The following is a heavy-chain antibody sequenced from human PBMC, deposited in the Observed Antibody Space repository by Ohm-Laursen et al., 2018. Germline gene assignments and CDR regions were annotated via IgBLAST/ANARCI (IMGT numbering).Heavy chain of an antibody. CDR1: GGSISSYY. V-gene: IGHV4-59*01. D-gene: IGHD3-22*01. CDR2: IYYSGST. CDR3: ARGYYYDSSGYFYYYYDMDV. Sequence: GTLSLTCTVSGGSISSYYWSWIRQPPGKGLEWIGYIYYSGSTNYNPSLKSRVTISVDTSKNQFSLRLSSVTAADTAVYYCARGYYYDSSGYFYYYYDMDVWGQGTTVTVSS. J-gene: IGHJ6*02.